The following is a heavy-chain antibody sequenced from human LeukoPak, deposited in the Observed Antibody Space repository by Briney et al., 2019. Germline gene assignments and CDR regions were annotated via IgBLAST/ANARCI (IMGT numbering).Heavy chain of an antibody. J-gene: IGHJ4*02. CDR2: IIPIFGTA. CDR1: GGTFSSYA. Sequence: SVKVSCKASGGTFSSYAISWVRQAPGQGLEWMGGIIPIFGTANYAQKFQGRVTITADKSTSTAYMELSSLRSEDTAVYYCARNPYYYDSSGYHDYWGQGTLVTVSS. V-gene: IGHV1-69*06. CDR3: ARNPYYYDSSGYHDY. D-gene: IGHD3-22*01.